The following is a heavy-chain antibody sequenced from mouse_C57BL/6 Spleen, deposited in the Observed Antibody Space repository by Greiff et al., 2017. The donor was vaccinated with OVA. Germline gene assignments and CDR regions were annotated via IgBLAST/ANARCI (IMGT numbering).Heavy chain of an antibody. Sequence: QVQLQQSGAELVMPGASVKLSCKASGYTFTSYWMHWVKQRPGQGLEWIGEIDPSDSYTNYNQKFKGKSTLTVDKSSSTAYMQLSSLTSEDSAVYYCARTDGSSSFDYWGQGTTLTVSS. J-gene: IGHJ2*01. V-gene: IGHV1-69*01. CDR1: GYTFTSYW. CDR2: IDPSDSYT. CDR3: ARTDGSSSFDY. D-gene: IGHD1-1*01.